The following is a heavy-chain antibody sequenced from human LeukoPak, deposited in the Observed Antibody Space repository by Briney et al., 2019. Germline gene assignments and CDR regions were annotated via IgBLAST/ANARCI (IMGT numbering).Heavy chain of an antibody. Sequence: SQTLSLTCAISGDSVSSNSAAWNWIRQSPSRGLEWLGRTYYRSKWYNDYAVSVKSRITINPDTSKNQFSLKLSSVTAADTAVYYCARDAVYDFWSGFGQNYFDYWGQGTLVTVSS. CDR2: TYYRSKWYN. CDR3: ARDAVYDFWSGFGQNYFDY. D-gene: IGHD3-3*01. CDR1: GDSVSSNSAA. J-gene: IGHJ4*02. V-gene: IGHV6-1*01.